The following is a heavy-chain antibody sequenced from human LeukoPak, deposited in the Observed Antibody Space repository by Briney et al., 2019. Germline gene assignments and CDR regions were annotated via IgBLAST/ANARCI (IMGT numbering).Heavy chain of an antibody. Sequence: ASVKVSCKASGYTFTGYYMHWVRQAPGQGLEWMGWINPNSGGTNYAQKFQGRVTMTRDTSISTAYMELSRLRSDDTAVYYCARPLGLYYDILTGYYNDFDYWGQGTLVTVSS. CDR2: INPNSGGT. CDR3: ARPLGLYYDILTGYYNDFDY. V-gene: IGHV1-2*02. D-gene: IGHD3-9*01. J-gene: IGHJ4*02. CDR1: GYTFTGYY.